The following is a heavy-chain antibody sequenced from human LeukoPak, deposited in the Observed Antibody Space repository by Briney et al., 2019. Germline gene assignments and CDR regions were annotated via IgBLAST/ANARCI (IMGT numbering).Heavy chain of an antibody. J-gene: IGHJ4*02. CDR1: GGSISSSSYY. D-gene: IGHD3-22*01. V-gene: IGHV4-39*07. CDR2: IYYSGST. Sequence: SETLSLTCTVSGGSISSSSYYWGWIRQPPGKGLEWIGSIYYSGSTYYNPSLKSRVTISVDTSKNQFSLKLSSVTAADTAVYYCARAFFFSSEVVVITYFDYWDQGTLVTVSS. CDR3: ARAFFFSSEVVVITYFDY.